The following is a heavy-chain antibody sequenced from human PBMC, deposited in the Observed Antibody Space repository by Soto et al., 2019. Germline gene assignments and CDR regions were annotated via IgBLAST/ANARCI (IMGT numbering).Heavy chain of an antibody. CDR1: GFTFSSYA. CDR2: ISGSGGST. D-gene: IGHD3-3*01. V-gene: IGHV3-23*01. Sequence: GGSLRLSCAASGFTFSSYAMSWVRQAPGKGLEWVSAISGSGGSTYYADSVKGRFTISRDNSKNTLYLQMNSLRAEDTAVYYCAKVQSPDFWSGYYDRYFDYWGQGTLVTVSS. J-gene: IGHJ4*02. CDR3: AKVQSPDFWSGYYDRYFDY.